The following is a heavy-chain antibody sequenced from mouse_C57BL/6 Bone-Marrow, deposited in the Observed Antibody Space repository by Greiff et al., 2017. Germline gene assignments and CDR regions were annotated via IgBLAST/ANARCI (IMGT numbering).Heavy chain of an antibody. V-gene: IGHV1-61*01. Sequence: QVQLQQPGAELVRPGSSVKLSCKASGYTFTSYWMDWVKQRPGQGLEWIGNIYPSDSETHYNQKFKDKATLTVDKSSSTAYMQLSSLTSEDSAVYYCARAPYGYFDVWGTGTTVTVSS. CDR2: IYPSDSET. CDR1: GYTFTSYW. J-gene: IGHJ1*03. CDR3: ARAPYGYFDV.